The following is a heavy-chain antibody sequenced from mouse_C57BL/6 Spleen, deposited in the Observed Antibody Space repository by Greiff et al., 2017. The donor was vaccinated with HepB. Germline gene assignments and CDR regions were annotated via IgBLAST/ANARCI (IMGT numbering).Heavy chain of an antibody. V-gene: IGHV5-6*01. CDR2: ISSGGSYT. CDR1: GFTFSSYG. J-gene: IGHJ3*01. CDR3: ARRGYDYEFAY. Sequence: EVQLVESGGDLVKPGGSLKLSCAASGFTFSSYGMSWVRQTPDKRLEWVATISSGGSYTYYPDSVKGRFTISRDNAKNTLYLQMSSLKSEDTAMYYCARRGYDYEFAYWGQGTLVTVSA. D-gene: IGHD2-4*01.